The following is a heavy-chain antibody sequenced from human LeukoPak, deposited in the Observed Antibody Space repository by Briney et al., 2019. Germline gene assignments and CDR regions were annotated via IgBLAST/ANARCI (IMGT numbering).Heavy chain of an antibody. Sequence: SETLSLTCIVSGGSIGTYYWSWIRQSPGKGLEWIGYIYVTGSTRYNPYLQSRVTISVDTSRNQFFMKMSSVTAADTAVYYCARHIGGGIEYMDVWGTGTKVTVSS. V-gene: IGHV4-59*08. CDR3: ARHIGGGIEYMDV. CDR2: IYVTGST. J-gene: IGHJ6*03. D-gene: IGHD3-16*02. CDR1: GGSIGTYY.